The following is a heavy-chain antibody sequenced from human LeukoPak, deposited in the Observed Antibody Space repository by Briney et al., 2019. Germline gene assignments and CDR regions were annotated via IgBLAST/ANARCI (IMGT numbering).Heavy chain of an antibody. Sequence: NPSETLSLTCTVSGGSISGYYWSWIRQPPGKGLEWIGYIYYSGSTNYNSSLKSRVTISVDTSKNQFSLKLSSVTAADTAVYYCARTGYSGYTEDAFDIWGQGTMVTVS. V-gene: IGHV4-59*01. CDR1: GGSISGYY. J-gene: IGHJ3*02. CDR3: ARTGYSGYTEDAFDI. D-gene: IGHD5-12*01. CDR2: IYYSGST.